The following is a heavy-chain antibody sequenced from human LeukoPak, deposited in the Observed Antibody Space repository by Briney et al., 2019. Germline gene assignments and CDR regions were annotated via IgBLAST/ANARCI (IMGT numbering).Heavy chain of an antibody. CDR3: AGGFLRRAKKYCGGDCYYFDY. Sequence: GGSLRLSCAASGFTFSSYSMNWVRQAPGKGLEWVSSISSSSSYIYYADSVKGRFTISRDNAKNSLYLQMNSLRAEDTAVYYCAGGFLRRAKKYCGGDCYYFDYWGQGTLVTVSS. J-gene: IGHJ4*02. D-gene: IGHD2-21*01. CDR1: GFTFSSYS. V-gene: IGHV3-21*01. CDR2: ISSSSSYI.